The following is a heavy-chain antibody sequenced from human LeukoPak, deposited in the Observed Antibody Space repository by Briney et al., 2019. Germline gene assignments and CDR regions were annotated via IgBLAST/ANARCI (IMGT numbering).Heavy chain of an antibody. CDR3: AREAYSSSPGVDY. V-gene: IGHV4-4*07. D-gene: IGHD6-6*01. Sequence: PSETLSLTCTVSGGSMSGYYWSWIRQPAGKGLEWIGRIDISGYTNYNPSLKSRVTISVDTSKNQFSLKLSSVTAADTAVYYCAREAYSSSPGVDYWGQGTLVTVSS. CDR1: GGSMSGYY. CDR2: IDISGYT. J-gene: IGHJ4*02.